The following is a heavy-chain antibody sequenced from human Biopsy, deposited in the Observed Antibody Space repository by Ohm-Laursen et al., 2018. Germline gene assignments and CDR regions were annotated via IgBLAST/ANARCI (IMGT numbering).Heavy chain of an antibody. CDR2: ISSGGDTV. CDR1: GFTFSNSC. CDR3: AREATIAPVLYDMDI. J-gene: IGHJ6*02. Sequence: SLRLSCTASGFTFSNSCMRWFRQTPERGLEWVAYISSGGDTVSYADSVKGRFTISRDDANKSLFLQMNSLRAEDTAVYYCAREATIAPVLYDMDIWGQGTTVIASS. D-gene: IGHD2-21*01. V-gene: IGHV3-11*01.